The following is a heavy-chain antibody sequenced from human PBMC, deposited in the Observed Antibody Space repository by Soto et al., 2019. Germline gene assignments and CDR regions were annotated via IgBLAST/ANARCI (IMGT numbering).Heavy chain of an antibody. V-gene: IGHV4-31*03. CDR1: GGSISSGGYY. Sequence: PSETLSLTCTVSGGSISSGGYYWSWIRQHPGKGLEWIGYIYYSGSTYYNPSLKSRVTISVDTSKNQFSLKLSSVTAADTAVYYCARGWDSSGYYYRVWFDPWGQGTLVPVSS. CDR2: IYYSGST. D-gene: IGHD3-22*01. CDR3: ARGWDSSGYYYRVWFDP. J-gene: IGHJ5*02.